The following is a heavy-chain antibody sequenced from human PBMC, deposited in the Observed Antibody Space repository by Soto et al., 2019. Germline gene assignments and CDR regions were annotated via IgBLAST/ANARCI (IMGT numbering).Heavy chain of an antibody. CDR3: ATQTKSRGYAQVGDLDV. CDR2: MNFDVGNT. V-gene: IGHV1-8*01. CDR1: GYKFRTYD. D-gene: IGHD3-16*01. Sequence: QVRLVQSGAEVKKPGASVKVSCETSGYKFRTYDINWVRQAPGQGLEWMGWMNFDVGNTGYALRLQGRVTMTRNTPTNTAYMELSRLRSDDTAVYYCATQTKSRGYAQVGDLDVWGQGTTITVSS. J-gene: IGHJ6*02.